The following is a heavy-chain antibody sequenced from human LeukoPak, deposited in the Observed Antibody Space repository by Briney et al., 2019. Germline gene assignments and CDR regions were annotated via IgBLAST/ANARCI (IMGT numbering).Heavy chain of an antibody. Sequence: ASVKVSCKASGYTFTSYYMHWVRQAPGRGLEWMGIINPSGGSTSYAQKFQGRVTITRDTSASTAYMELSSLRSEDTAVYYCARIGWELPHTDYYFDYWGQGTLVTVSS. V-gene: IGHV1-46*01. CDR3: ARIGWELPHTDYYFDY. J-gene: IGHJ4*02. CDR2: INPSGGST. CDR1: GYTFTSYY. D-gene: IGHD1-26*01.